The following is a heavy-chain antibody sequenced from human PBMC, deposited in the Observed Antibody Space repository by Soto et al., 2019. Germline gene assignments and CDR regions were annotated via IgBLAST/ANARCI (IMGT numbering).Heavy chain of an antibody. CDR2: IIPILGIA. J-gene: IGHJ4*02. D-gene: IGHD6-19*01. CDR3: ARDKDSSGWDFDY. CDR1: GGTFSSYT. V-gene: IGHV1-69*04. Sequence: SVKVSCKASGGTFSSYTISWVRQAPGQGLEWMGRIIPILGIANYAQKFQGRVTITADKSTSTAYMELSSLRSKDTAVYYCARDKDSSGWDFDYWGQGTLVTVSS.